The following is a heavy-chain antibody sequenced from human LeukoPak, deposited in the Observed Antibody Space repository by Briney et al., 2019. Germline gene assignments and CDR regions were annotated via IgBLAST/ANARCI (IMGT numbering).Heavy chain of an antibody. D-gene: IGHD1-26*01. CDR3: AREARVGGALQY. V-gene: IGHV3-74*03. Sequence: GGSLRLSCAASGLTFSTYLMHWVRQAPGKGLAWVARINPDGSIRTYANSVQGRVTISRDTAKDTLFLQMNSLRAEDTAVYYCAREARVGGALQYWGQGTPVTVSS. J-gene: IGHJ4*02. CDR1: GLTFSTYL. CDR2: INPDGSIR.